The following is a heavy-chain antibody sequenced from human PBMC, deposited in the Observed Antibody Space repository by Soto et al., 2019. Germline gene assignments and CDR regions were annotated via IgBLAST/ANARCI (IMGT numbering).Heavy chain of an antibody. Sequence: QVQLVQSGAEVKKPGSSVKVSCKASGGTFSSYAISWVRQAPGQGLEWMGGNIPIFGTANYAQKFQGRVTXTXDXXTSTAYMELSSLRSEDTAVYYCARKVRGYSLSFDYWGQGTLVTVSS. D-gene: IGHD5-18*01. CDR2: NIPIFGTA. CDR3: ARKVRGYSLSFDY. V-gene: IGHV1-69*05. CDR1: GGTFSSYA. J-gene: IGHJ4*02.